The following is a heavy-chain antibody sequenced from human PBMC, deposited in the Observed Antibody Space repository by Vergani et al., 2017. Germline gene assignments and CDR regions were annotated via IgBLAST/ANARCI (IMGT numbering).Heavy chain of an antibody. J-gene: IGHJ3*02. D-gene: IGHD2-2*01. Sequence: QVQLVQSGAEVKKPGSSVKVSCKASGGTFSSYAISWVRQAPGQGLEWMGRIIPILGTANYAQKFQGRVTSTADESTSTAYMELGSLRSEDTAVSYCAGEEGYCSSTSCYADAFDIWGQGTMVTVSS. V-gene: IGHV1-69*11. CDR1: GGTFSSYA. CDR2: IIPILGTA. CDR3: AGEEGYCSSTSCYADAFDI.